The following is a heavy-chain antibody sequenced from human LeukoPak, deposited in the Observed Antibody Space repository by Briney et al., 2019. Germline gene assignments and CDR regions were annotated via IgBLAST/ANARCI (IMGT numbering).Heavy chain of an antibody. CDR2: ISGSGGRT. Sequence: RGSLRLSCTASGFTFSNYAMNWVRQAPGKGLVWVSAISGSGGRTYYADSVKGRLSISRDNSRNTLYLQMNSLRAEDTAVYYCAKGEMAGGGNDYWGQGTLVTVSS. V-gene: IGHV3-23*01. D-gene: IGHD5-24*01. CDR3: AKGEMAGGGNDY. CDR1: GFTFSNYA. J-gene: IGHJ4*02.